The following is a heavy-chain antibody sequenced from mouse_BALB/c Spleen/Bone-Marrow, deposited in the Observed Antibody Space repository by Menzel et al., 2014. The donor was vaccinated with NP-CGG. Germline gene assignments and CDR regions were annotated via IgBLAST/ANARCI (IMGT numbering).Heavy chain of an antibody. CDR1: GDSITSSY. V-gene: IGHV3-8*02. J-gene: IGHJ2*01. D-gene: IGHD1-2*01. CDR2: LSYSGNA. Sequence: VQLQQSGPSRVKPSQTLSLTCSVTGDSITSSYWNWIRKFPGDKLEYMGYLSYSGNAYYNPSLKSRISLTRDTSKNQYYLQLNSVTTEDTATYFCARGNGYHFDYWGQGTTLTVSS. CDR3: ARGNGYHFDY.